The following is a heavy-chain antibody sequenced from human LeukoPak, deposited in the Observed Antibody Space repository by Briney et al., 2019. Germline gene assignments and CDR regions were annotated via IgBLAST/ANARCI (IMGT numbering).Heavy chain of an antibody. V-gene: IGHV3-66*01. J-gene: IGHJ4*02. CDR3: ARDRGGDGINYYFDY. CDR1: GFTVSSNY. D-gene: IGHD5-24*01. CDR2: IYSGGST. Sequence: GGSLRLSCAASGFTVSSNYMSWVRQAPGKGLEWVSVIYSGGSTYYADSVKGRFTISRDNSKNTLYLQVNSLRAEDAAVYYCARDRGGDGINYYFDYWGQGTLVTVSS.